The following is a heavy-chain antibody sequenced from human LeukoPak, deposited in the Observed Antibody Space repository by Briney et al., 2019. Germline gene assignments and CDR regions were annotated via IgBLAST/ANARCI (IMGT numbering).Heavy chain of an antibody. CDR3: ATIRSDSSGWPDY. V-gene: IGHV1-69*04. J-gene: IGHJ4*02. Sequence: SVKVSGMASGGTFSSYAISWVRQAPGQGLEWMGRIIPILGIANYAQKFQGRVTITADKSTSTAYMELSSLRSEDTAVYYCATIRSDSSGWPDYWGQGTLVTVSS. D-gene: IGHD6-19*01. CDR1: GGTFSSYA. CDR2: IIPILGIA.